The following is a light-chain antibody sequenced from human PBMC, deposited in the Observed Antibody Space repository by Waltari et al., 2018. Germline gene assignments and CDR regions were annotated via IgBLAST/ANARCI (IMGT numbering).Light chain of an antibody. V-gene: IGKV1-27*01. CDR3: QKFNGAPWP. Sequence: DSQMTQSPSSLSASVGDRVTITCRASQDISHFMAWYQQKPGKVPRLLIYGASTLHSGVPSRFSGSGYGTDFTLTISSLQPEDVATYYCQKFNGAPWPFGQGTKVEIK. CDR1: QDISHF. J-gene: IGKJ1*01. CDR2: GAS.